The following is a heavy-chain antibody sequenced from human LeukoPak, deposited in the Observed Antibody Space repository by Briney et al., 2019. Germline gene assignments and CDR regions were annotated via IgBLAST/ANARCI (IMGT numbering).Heavy chain of an antibody. CDR1: GYTFTSYY. V-gene: IGHV1-46*01. CDR2: INPSGGST. D-gene: IGHD1-26*01. CDR3: ARAPGRELLFGY. J-gene: IGHJ4*02. Sequence: PGASVKVSCKASGYTFTSYYMHWVRQAPGQGLEWMGIINPSGGSTSYAQKFQGRATMTRDTSTSTVYMELSSLRSEDTAVYYCARAPGRELLFGYWGQGTLVTVSS.